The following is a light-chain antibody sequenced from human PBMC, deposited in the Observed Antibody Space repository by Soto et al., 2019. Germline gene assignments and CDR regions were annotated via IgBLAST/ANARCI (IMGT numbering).Light chain of an antibody. CDR1: SSAVGGYNY. Sequence: SVPSPPGSVCGSPGQSLTQPFTGNSSAVGGYNYVSWYQHHPGKAPKLIIYDVSNRPSGVSNRFSGSKSGNTASLTISGLQPEDEADYYCSSYNTSNTRQIVFGTGNEVTGL. V-gene: IGLV2-14*03. J-gene: IGLJ1*01. CDR2: DVS. CDR3: SSYNTSNTRQIV.